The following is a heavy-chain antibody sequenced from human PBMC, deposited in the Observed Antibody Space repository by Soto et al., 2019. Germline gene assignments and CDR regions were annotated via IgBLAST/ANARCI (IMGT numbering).Heavy chain of an antibody. J-gene: IGHJ6*02. CDR2: INAGNGNT. Sequence: ASVKVSCKASGYTFTSYAMHWVRQAPGQRLEWMGWINAGNGNTKYSQKFQGRVTITRDTSASTAYMELSSLRSEDTAVYYCAREKEYYDYVWGSYRPRPLGYYYGMDVWGQGTKVTVSS. CDR3: AREKEYYDYVWGSYRPRPLGYYYGMDV. CDR1: GYTFTSYA. V-gene: IGHV1-3*01. D-gene: IGHD3-16*02.